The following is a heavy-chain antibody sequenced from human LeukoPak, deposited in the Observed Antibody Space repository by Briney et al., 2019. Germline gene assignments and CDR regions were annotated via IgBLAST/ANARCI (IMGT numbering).Heavy chain of an antibody. CDR2: IYTSGST. CDR3: ARGQVRFGGVIVGRSVYWFDP. Sequence: PSETLSLTCTVSGGSISSYYWSWIRQPAGKGLEWIGRIYTSGSTNYNPSLKSRVTMSVDTSKNQFSLKLSSVTAADTAVYYCARGQVRFGGVIVGRSVYWFDPWGQGTLVTVSS. CDR1: GGSISSYY. V-gene: IGHV4-4*07. D-gene: IGHD3-16*02. J-gene: IGHJ5*02.